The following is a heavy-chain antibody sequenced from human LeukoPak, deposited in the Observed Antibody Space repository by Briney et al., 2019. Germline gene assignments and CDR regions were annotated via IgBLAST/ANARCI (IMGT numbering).Heavy chain of an antibody. CDR3: AKDTGHYDIGGYYFDY. CDR2: IRSKANSYAT. CDR1: GFTFSGSA. V-gene: IGHV3-73*01. Sequence: GGSLRLSCAASGFTFSGSAMHWVRQASGKGLEWVGRIRSKANSYATAYAASVKGRFTISRDDSKNTAYLQMNSLRAEDTALYYCAKDTGHYDIGGYYFDYWGRGTLVTVSS. J-gene: IGHJ4*02. D-gene: IGHD3-9*01.